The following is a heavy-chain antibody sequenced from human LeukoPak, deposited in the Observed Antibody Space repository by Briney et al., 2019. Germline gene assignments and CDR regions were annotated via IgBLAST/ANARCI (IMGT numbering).Heavy chain of an antibody. J-gene: IGHJ5*02. CDR1: GGSFSGYY. Sequence: SETLSLTCAVYGGSFSGYYWSWIRQPPGKGLEWIGEINHSGSTNYNPSLKSRVTISVDTSKNQFSLKLSSVTAADTAVYYCARDRPFEFWSGPVGWFDPWGQGTLVTVSS. V-gene: IGHV4-34*01. D-gene: IGHD3-3*01. CDR2: INHSGST. CDR3: ARDRPFEFWSGPVGWFDP.